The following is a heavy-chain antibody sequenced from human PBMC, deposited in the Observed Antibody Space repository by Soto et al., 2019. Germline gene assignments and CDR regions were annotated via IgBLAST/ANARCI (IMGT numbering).Heavy chain of an antibody. CDR3: AREDTVATLRF. V-gene: IGHV3-7*03. J-gene: IGHJ4*02. CDR2: IKGDGSGT. D-gene: IGHD2-21*02. CDR1: GFTFSSYW. Sequence: EVQLVESGGGLVQPGGSLRLSCAASGFTFSSYWMSWVRQAQGKGLEWVANIKGDGSGTYYVDSMRGRFTISRDNAKNSLYLQMNTLRAEDTAVYFCAREDTVATLRFWGQGTLVTVSS.